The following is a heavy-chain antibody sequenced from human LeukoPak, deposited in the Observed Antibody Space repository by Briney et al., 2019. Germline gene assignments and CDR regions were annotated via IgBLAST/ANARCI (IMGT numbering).Heavy chain of an antibody. CDR3: ARDLDTYVVLTAYDTFDI. Sequence: GGSLRLSCEGFGLTFSRDWMSWVRQAPEKGLEWVANIKPSGSEKHYADSVEGRFTISRDNAKNSLYLQMNSLRAEDTAVYYCARDLDTYVVLTAYDTFDIWGQGTMVTVSS. D-gene: IGHD2-21*02. CDR1: GLTFSRDW. CDR2: IKPSGSEK. V-gene: IGHV3-7*01. J-gene: IGHJ3*02.